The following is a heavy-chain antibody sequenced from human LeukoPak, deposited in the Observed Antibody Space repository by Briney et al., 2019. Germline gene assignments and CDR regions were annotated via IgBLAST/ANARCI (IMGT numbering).Heavy chain of an antibody. J-gene: IGHJ4*02. CDR1: GDSVSSNSAA. CDR2: TYYRSKWYN. CDR3: AREYSSSWYSKRSFDY. V-gene: IGHV6-1*01. Sequence: SQTLSLTCAISGDSVSSNSAAWHWIRQSPSRGLEWLGRTYYRSKWYNDYAVSVKSRITINPDTSKNQFSLQLNSVTPEDTAVYYCAREYSSSWYSKRSFDYWGQGTLVTVSS. D-gene: IGHD6-13*01.